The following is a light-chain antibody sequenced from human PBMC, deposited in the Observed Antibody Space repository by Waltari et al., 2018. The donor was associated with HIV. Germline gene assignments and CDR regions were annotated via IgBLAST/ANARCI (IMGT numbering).Light chain of an antibody. CDR2: DTD. J-gene: IGLJ3*02. Sequence: QAVVTQEPSLSVSPGETVTLTCTSFTGFITRGQFPYCFKMREDHDRRTLIYDTDKSHAWTPGGFAGSIVGGKATLTLLGAQPEDEAVYYCLISYNGVRVFGGGTKLTV. CDR3: LISYNGVRV. V-gene: IGLV7-46*02. CDR1: TGFITRGQF.